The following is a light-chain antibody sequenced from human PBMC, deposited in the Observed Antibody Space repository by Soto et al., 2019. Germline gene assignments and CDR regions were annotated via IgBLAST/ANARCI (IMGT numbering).Light chain of an antibody. V-gene: IGKV3-15*01. CDR1: QSVGSN. J-gene: IGKJ4*01. CDR2: GAS. Sequence: EIVMTQTPATLSVSPGERGTLSCRASQSVGSNFAWYQQKPGQAPRLLIYGASTRATGIPARFSGSGSGTEFTLTISSLQSEDIAVYYCQQYNDWPLTFGGGTNVEIK. CDR3: QQYNDWPLT.